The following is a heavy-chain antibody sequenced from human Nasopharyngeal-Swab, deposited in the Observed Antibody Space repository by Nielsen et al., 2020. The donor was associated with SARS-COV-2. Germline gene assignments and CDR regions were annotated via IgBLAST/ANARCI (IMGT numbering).Heavy chain of an antibody. J-gene: IGHJ4*02. V-gene: IGHV2-5*02. CDR3: VHSTGWRLDY. Sequence: SGPTLVKPSQTLTLTCTFSGFSLSTSTAGVSWVRQLPGKALEWLALLYWDDDNRYNPSLKSRITITKDTSKNHVVLTMTNMDPVDTATYFCVHSTGWRLDYWGQGTLVTVSS. CDR1: GFSLSTSTAG. CDR2: LYWDDDN. D-gene: IGHD6-19*01.